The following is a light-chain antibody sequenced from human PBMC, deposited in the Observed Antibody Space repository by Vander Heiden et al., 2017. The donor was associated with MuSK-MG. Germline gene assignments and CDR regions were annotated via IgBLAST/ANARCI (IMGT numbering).Light chain of an antibody. CDR3: QYRHTYRIT. V-gene: IGKV1-9*01. J-gene: IGKJ5*01. Sequence: DIQLTRSPYLLSASVGDRVPLTSPASQGVYNFSAWYRHNPGQAPQLLLYTASHLLLGLVSTYTGPGFPTEITLTSSIQHPEDFATYYCQYRHTYRITFGQGTQVEIK. CDR2: TAS. CDR1: QGVYNF.